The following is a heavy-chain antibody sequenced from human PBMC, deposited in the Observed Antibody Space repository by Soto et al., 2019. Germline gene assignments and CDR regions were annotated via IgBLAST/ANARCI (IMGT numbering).Heavy chain of an antibody. D-gene: IGHD2-15*01. J-gene: IGHJ5*02. CDR3: ARGRGCSGGSCYYWFDP. V-gene: IGHV1-8*01. Sequence: QVQLVQSGAEVKKPGASVKVSCKASGYTFTSYDINWVRQATGQGLEWMGWMNPNSGNTGYAQKFQGRVTMTRNTSTSRXYMELSSLRSEDTAVYYCARGRGCSGGSCYYWFDPWGQGTLVTVSS. CDR1: GYTFTSYD. CDR2: MNPNSGNT.